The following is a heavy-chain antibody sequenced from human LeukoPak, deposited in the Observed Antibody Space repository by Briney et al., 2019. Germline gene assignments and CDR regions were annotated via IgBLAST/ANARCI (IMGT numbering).Heavy chain of an antibody. J-gene: IGHJ3*02. CDR1: GYNFNSYG. CDR2: ITAGNGNT. V-gene: IGHV1-18*01. Sequence: ASVKVSCKASGYNFNSYGIGWMRQAPRQGLEWMGWITAGNGNTNYAQKVQGRVTMTTDTSTSTAYMELRSLRSDDTAVYFCARDLARGYSYGYNAFDIWGQGTMVTVSS. CDR3: ARDLARGYSYGYNAFDI. D-gene: IGHD5-18*01.